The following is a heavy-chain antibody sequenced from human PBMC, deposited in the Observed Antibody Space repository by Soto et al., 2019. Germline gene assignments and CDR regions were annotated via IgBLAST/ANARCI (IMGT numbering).Heavy chain of an antibody. CDR1: GYTFTSYG. CDR3: ARVVAAAGMVED. V-gene: IGHV1-18*04. Sequence: ASVKVSCKASGYTFTSYGISWVRQAPLQGLEWVGWISAYNGNTNYAQKLQGRVTMTTDTSTSTAYMELRSLRSDDTAVYYCARVVAAAGMVEDWGQGTMVTLSS. CDR2: ISAYNGNT. D-gene: IGHD6-13*01. J-gene: IGHJ4*02.